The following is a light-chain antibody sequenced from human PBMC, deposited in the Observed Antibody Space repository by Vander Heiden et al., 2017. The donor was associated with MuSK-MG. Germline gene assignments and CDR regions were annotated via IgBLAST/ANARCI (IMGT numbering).Light chain of an antibody. Sequence: PGERATLSCRASQSVGKYLAWYQQKPGQAPRLLIYDASNRATGIPARFSGRGSGTDFTLTISSPESEDSAVSYCLHRYTGPRTFGQGTKLEIK. CDR3: LHRYTGPRT. V-gene: IGKV3-11*01. J-gene: IGKJ1*01. CDR1: QSVGKY. CDR2: DAS.